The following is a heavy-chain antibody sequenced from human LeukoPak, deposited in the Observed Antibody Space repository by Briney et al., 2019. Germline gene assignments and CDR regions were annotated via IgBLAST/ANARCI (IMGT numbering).Heavy chain of an antibody. J-gene: IGHJ1*01. CDR1: GYTFTGYG. CDR2: ISGYNGDT. Sequence: GASVKVFCKASGYTFTGYGITWVRQVPGQGLKWVGWISGYNGDTNYAQKLQDRVTMTTDTSTSTAYMELRSLRSDDTAVYYCARGGPTTVTTRYFLHWGQGTLVTVSS. V-gene: IGHV1-18*01. CDR3: ARGGPTTVTTRYFLH. D-gene: IGHD4-17*01.